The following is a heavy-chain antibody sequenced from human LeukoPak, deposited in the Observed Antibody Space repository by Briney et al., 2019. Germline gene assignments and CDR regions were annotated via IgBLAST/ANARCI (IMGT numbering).Heavy chain of an antibody. CDR1: GGSINSGGYF. Sequence: PSETLSLTCAVSGGSINSGGYFRGWIRQPPGKGPEWIGSTSYRGSTYYNPSLKSRVTVSVDTSKNQFSLKLSSVTAADTAVYYCARHWDISGYHEYFQHWGQGTLVTVSS. CDR3: ARHWDISGYHEYFQH. V-gene: IGHV4-39*01. CDR2: TSYRGST. D-gene: IGHD3-22*01. J-gene: IGHJ1*01.